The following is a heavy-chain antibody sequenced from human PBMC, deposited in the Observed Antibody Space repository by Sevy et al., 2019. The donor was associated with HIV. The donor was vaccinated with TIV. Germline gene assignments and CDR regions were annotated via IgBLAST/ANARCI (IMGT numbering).Heavy chain of an antibody. CDR2: FDPEDGET. V-gene: IGHV1-24*01. CDR3: AKDKSLRGYSYGFFDY. Sequence: ASVKVSCKVSGYTLTELSMHWVRQAPGKGLEWMGGFDPEDGETIYAQKFQGSVTMTEDTSTDTAYMELSSLRSEDTAVYSSAKDKSLRGYSYGFFDYWGQGTLVTVSS. CDR1: GYTLTELS. J-gene: IGHJ4*02. D-gene: IGHD5-18*01.